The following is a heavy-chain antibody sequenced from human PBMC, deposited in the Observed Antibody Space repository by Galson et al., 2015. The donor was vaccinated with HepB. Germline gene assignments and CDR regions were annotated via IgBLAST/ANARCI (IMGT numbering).Heavy chain of an antibody. Sequence: SLRLSCATSGFSFSRYAMSWVRQAPGKGLEWVSAITGSGGSTYYADSVKGRFTISRDNSKNTLHLQVNRLRAEDTAVYYCAKAVALYFYYGLDVGGQGTTVTVSS. CDR3: AKAVALYFYYGLDV. V-gene: IGHV3-23*01. CDR2: ITGSGGST. CDR1: GFSFSRYA. J-gene: IGHJ6*02.